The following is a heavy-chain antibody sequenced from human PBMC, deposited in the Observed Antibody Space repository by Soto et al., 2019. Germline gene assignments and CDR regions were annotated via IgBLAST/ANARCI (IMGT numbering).Heavy chain of an antibody. J-gene: IGHJ3*02. D-gene: IGHD2-15*01. CDR2: IYYSGNT. CDR3: SGGSPYGFDI. Sequence: SETLSLTCTVAGGSVSNDSYYWTWIRQTPGKGLEWIGFIYYSGNTNCDPSLKSRVTISLDPSKSQFYLKLSSVTAADTAVYYCSGGSPYGFDIWGQGTMVTVSS. V-gene: IGHV4-61*01. CDR1: GGSVSNDSYY.